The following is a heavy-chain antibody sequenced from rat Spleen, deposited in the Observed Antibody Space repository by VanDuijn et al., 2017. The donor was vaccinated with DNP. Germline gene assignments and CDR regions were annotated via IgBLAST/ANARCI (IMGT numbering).Heavy chain of an antibody. J-gene: IGHJ4*01. CDR2: ISTSGEYT. CDR1: GFTFSDYY. CDR3: TRDNYSSYMPYYYAMDA. V-gene: IGHV5-27*01. Sequence: EVQLVESGGGLVQPGRSLKLSCAASGFTFSDYYMAWVRQAPTEGLECVAYISTSGEYTHYGDSVKGRFTISRDNAKDTQYLQMDGLRSEDTATYYCTRDNYSSYMPYYYAMDAWGQGTSVTVSS. D-gene: IGHD1-2*01.